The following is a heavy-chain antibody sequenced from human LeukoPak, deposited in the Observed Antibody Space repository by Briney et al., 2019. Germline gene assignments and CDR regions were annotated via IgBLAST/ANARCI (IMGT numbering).Heavy chain of an antibody. V-gene: IGHV3-23*01. CDR3: ARPASRGVGRYFDL. CDR2: ISDST. CDR1: GFTFSNYG. D-gene: IGHD3-10*01. J-gene: IGHJ2*01. Sequence: GGSLRLSCAASGFTFSNYGMSWVRQAPGEGLEWVSLISDSTWYADSVKGRFTISRDVSQNTLYLQMNSLRAEDTALYYCARPASRGVGRYFDLWGRGSLVTVSS.